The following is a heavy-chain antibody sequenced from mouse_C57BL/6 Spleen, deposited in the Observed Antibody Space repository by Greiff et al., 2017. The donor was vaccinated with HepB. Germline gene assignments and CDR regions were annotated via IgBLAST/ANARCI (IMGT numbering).Heavy chain of an antibody. V-gene: IGHV10-3*01. CDR2: IRSKSSNYAT. Sequence: EVQLQESGGGLVQPKGSLKLSCAASGFTFNTYAMHWVRQAPGKGLEWVARIRSKSSNYATYYADSVKDRFTISRDDSQSMLYLQMNNLKTEDTAMYYCVRERSYDGYLYYYAMDYWGQGTSVTVSS. D-gene: IGHD2-3*01. CDR3: VRERSYDGYLYYYAMDY. CDR1: GFTFNTYA. J-gene: IGHJ4*01.